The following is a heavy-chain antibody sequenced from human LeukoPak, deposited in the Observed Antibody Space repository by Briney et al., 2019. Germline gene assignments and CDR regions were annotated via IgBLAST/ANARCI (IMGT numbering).Heavy chain of an antibody. D-gene: IGHD2-15*01. Sequence: PGGSLGLSCAASGFTFSSYSMNWVRQAPGKGLEWVSSISSSSSYIYYADSVKGRFTISRDNAKNSLYLQMNSLRAEDTAVYYCARDGARSIVVVVAAPDYWGQGTLVTVSS. CDR3: ARDGARSIVVVVAAPDY. V-gene: IGHV3-21*01. CDR1: GFTFSSYS. J-gene: IGHJ4*02. CDR2: ISSSSSYI.